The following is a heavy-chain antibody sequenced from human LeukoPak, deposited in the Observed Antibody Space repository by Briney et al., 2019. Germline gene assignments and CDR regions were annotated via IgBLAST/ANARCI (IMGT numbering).Heavy chain of an antibody. Sequence: PGGSLRLSCAASGFTFSSYWMHWVRQAPGKGLLWVSRINSDGSSTSYADSVKGRFTISRDNAKNTLYLQMNSLRAEDTAVYYCARDSWFDPWGQGTLVTVSS. CDR2: INSDGSST. CDR3: ARDSWFDP. V-gene: IGHV3-74*01. CDR1: GFTFSSYW. J-gene: IGHJ5*02.